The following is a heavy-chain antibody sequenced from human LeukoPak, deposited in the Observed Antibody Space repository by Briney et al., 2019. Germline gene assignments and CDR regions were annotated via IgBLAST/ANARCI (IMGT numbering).Heavy chain of an antibody. CDR1: GDSISSYY. CDR3: ARKGVLAAAGTFDY. J-gene: IGHJ4*02. CDR2: VYSSGST. V-gene: IGHV4-4*07. D-gene: IGHD6-13*01. Sequence: SETLSLXCTVSGDSISSYYWTWIRQPAGKGLEWIGRVYSSGSTNYNPSLKSRVTMSVDTSKNQFSLRLNSVTAADTAVYYCARKGVLAAAGTFDYWGQGTLVTVSS.